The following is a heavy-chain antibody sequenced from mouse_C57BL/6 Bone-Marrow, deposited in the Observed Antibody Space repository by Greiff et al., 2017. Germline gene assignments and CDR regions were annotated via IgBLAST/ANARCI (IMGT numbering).Heavy chain of an antibody. J-gene: IGHJ1*03. CDR3: ARGIYYDDDYWYFDV. V-gene: IGHV7-1*01. D-gene: IGHD2-4*01. Sequence: EVNVVESGGGLVQSGRSLRLSCATSGFTFSDFYMEWVRQAPGKGLEWIAASRNKANDYTTEYSASVKGRFIVSRDTSQSILYLQMNALRAEDTAIDYCARGIYYDDDYWYFDVWGTGTPVTVSA. CDR1: GFTFSDFY. CDR2: SRNKANDYTT.